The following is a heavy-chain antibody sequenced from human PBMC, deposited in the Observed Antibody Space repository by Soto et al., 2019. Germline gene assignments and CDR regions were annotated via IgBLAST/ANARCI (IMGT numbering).Heavy chain of an antibody. CDR3: ARVSKEWLLFGWFDP. CDR1: GYTFTSYG. J-gene: IGHJ5*02. Sequence: QVQLVQSGAEVKKPGASVKVSCKASGYTFTSYGISWVRQAPGQGLEWMGWISAYNGNTNYAQKLQGRVTMTTDTTTSTAYMELRSLRSDDTAVYYCARVSKEWLLFGWFDPWGQGTLVTVSS. D-gene: IGHD3-3*01. CDR2: ISAYNGNT. V-gene: IGHV1-18*01.